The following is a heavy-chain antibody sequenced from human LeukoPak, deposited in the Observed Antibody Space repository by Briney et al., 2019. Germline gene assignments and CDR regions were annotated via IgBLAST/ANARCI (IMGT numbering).Heavy chain of an antibody. V-gene: IGHV1-2*02. CDR3: ARAGTGFLEWLLYRLGFDY. Sequence: ASVKVSCKASGYTFTGYYMHWVRQAPGQGLGWMGWINPNSGGTNYAQKFQGRVTMTRDTSISTAYMELSRLRSDDTAVYYCARAGTGFLEWLLYRLGFDYWGQGTLVTVSS. J-gene: IGHJ4*02. D-gene: IGHD3-3*01. CDR1: GYTFTGYY. CDR2: INPNSGGT.